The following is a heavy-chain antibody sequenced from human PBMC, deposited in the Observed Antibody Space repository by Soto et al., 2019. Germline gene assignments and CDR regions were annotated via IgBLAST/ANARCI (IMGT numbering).Heavy chain of an antibody. V-gene: IGHV4-59*01. Sequence: SETLSLTCTVSGGSISSYYWSWIRQPPGKGLEWIGYIYYSGSTNYNPSLKSRVTISVDTSKNQFSLKLSSVTAADTAVYYCARSGATEGFDYWGQGTLVTVSS. D-gene: IGHD5-12*01. CDR1: GGSISSYY. CDR2: IYYSGST. J-gene: IGHJ4*02. CDR3: ARSGATEGFDY.